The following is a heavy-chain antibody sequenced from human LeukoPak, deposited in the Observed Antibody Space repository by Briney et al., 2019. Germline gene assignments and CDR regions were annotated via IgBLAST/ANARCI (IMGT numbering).Heavy chain of an antibody. J-gene: IGHJ4*02. Sequence: ASVKLSCKASGYTFTSFSISWVRQAPGQGLEWIGWISTYNGNTISAQILQVKVTMTTDTSTSTAYMELRSLRSDDTAVYYCARDLSSSYYYVFDYWGQGTLVTVSS. D-gene: IGHD3-22*01. CDR3: ARDLSSSYYYVFDY. V-gene: IGHV1-18*01. CDR1: GYTFTSFS. CDR2: ISTYNGNT.